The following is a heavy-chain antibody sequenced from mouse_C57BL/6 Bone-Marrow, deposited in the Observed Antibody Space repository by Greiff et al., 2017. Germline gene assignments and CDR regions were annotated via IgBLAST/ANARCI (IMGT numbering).Heavy chain of an antibody. CDR3: AMVTTGTWFAY. J-gene: IGHJ3*01. D-gene: IGHD2-2*01. CDR1: GYAFSSYW. V-gene: IGHV1-80*01. CDR2: IYPGDGDT. Sequence: VQLQQSGAELVKPGASVKISCKASGYAFSSYWMNWVKQRPGKGLEWIGQIYPGDGDTNYNGKFKGKATLTADKSSSTAYMQLSSLTSGDSAVYFCAMVTTGTWFAYWGQGTLVTVSA.